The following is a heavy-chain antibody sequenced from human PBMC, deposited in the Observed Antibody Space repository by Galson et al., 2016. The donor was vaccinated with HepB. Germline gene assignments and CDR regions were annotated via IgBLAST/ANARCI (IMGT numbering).Heavy chain of an antibody. CDR2: IFHTGRV. Sequence: SETLSLTCAVSGGSISSTDWWTWVRQPPGQGLEWIGQIFHTGRVNYTPSLASRATISLDPSNNHFSLRLTSVTAADTALYYCARQHIGGPSAYGGQGALVIVSS. V-gene: IGHV4/OR15-8*01. J-gene: IGHJ4*02. CDR1: GGSISSTDW. D-gene: IGHD5-12*01. CDR3: ARQHIGGPSAY.